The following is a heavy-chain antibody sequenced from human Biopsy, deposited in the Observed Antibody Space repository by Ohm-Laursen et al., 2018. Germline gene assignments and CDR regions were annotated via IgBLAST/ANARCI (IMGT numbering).Heavy chain of an antibody. D-gene: IGHD4-23*01. V-gene: IGHV4-59*11. CDR3: ARGSNDFGGLYFPR. Sequence: SETLSLTCTVSGGSFTGHDCSWIRQPPGKGLGRIGNISYTGYTSYNASLKSRVTISVDTSRNHFSLRLCSLTAADTAVYYCARGSNDFGGLYFPRWGQGTLLTVSS. CDR2: ISYTGYT. CDR1: GGSFTGHD. J-gene: IGHJ4*02.